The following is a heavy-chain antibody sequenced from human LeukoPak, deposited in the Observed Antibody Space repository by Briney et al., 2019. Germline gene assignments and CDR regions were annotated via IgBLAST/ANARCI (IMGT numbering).Heavy chain of an antibody. D-gene: IGHD4-17*01. J-gene: IGHJ6*03. CDR2: IYTSGST. Sequence: PSETLSLTCTVSGGSISIYYWSWIRQPAGKGLEWIGRIYTSGSTNYNPSLKSRVTMSVDTSKNQFSLKLSSVPAADTAVYSCARDSATVTAYYYYYYYMDVWGKGTTVTVSS. CDR3: ARDSATVTAYYYYYYYMDV. V-gene: IGHV4-4*07. CDR1: GGSISIYY.